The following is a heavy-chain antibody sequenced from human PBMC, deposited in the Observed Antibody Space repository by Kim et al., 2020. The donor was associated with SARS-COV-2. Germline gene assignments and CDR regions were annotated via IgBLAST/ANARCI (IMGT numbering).Heavy chain of an antibody. J-gene: IGHJ4*02. V-gene: IGHV1-3*01. Sequence: ASVKVSCKASGYTFSNYAMHWVRQAPGQRLEWMGWINAGSGNTEYSKKFKGRLIITRDTSASTAYMELSSLRSEDTAVYYCARGGAVLRFLEWLSSYFDYWGQGTLVTVSS. CDR3: ARGGAVLRFLEWLSSYFDY. CDR2: INAGSGNT. CDR1: GYTFSNYA. D-gene: IGHD3-3*01.